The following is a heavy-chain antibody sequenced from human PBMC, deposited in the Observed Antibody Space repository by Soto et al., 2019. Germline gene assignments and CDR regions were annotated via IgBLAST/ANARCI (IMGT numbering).Heavy chain of an antibody. CDR3: AGALGTMVRGAVNAGV. Sequence: PSETLSLTCAVSSGSISSSNWWSWVRQPPGKGLEWIGEIYHSGSTNYNPSLKSRVTISVDKSKNQFSLKLSSVTAADTAVYYCAGALGTMVRGAVNAGVWGKGTTVTVSS. CDR1: SGSISSSNW. V-gene: IGHV4-4*02. CDR2: IYHSGST. J-gene: IGHJ6*04. D-gene: IGHD3-10*01.